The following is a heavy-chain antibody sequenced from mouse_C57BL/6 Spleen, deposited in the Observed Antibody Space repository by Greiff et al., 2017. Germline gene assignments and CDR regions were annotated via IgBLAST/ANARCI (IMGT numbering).Heavy chain of an antibody. CDR1: GYSITSGYY. CDR3: ARGYYDYDGRLTY. J-gene: IGHJ3*01. V-gene: IGHV3-6*01. Sequence: EVQLMESGPGLVKPSQSLSLTCSVTGYSITSGYYWNWIRQFPGNKLEWMGYISYDGSNNYNPSLKNRISITRDTSKNQFCLKLNSVTTEDTATYYCARGYYDYDGRLTYWGQGTLVTVSA. CDR2: ISYDGSN. D-gene: IGHD2-4*01.